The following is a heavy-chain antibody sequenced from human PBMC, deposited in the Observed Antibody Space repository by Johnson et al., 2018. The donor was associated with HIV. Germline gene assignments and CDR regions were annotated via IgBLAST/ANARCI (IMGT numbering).Heavy chain of an antibody. CDR2: ISRSGSTI. J-gene: IGHJ3*02. V-gene: IGHV3-11*04. CDR3: ARDRSENAFDI. Sequence: QMQLVESGGGLVQPGGSLRLSCAGTGFTVSSNYMYWVRQAPGKGLEWVSNISRSGSTIYHADSVKGRLIISRDNAKNSLYLQMSSLRAEDTAVYYCARDRSENAFDIWGQGTMVTVSS. CDR1: GFTVSSNY.